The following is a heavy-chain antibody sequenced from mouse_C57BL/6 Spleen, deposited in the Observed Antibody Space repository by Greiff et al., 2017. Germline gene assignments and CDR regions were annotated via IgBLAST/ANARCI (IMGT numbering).Heavy chain of an antibody. CDR2: ISDGGSYT. V-gene: IGHV5-4*01. CDR3: ARDRGNPAWFAY. J-gene: IGHJ3*01. D-gene: IGHD2-1*01. CDR1: GFTFSSYA. Sequence: EVHLVESGGGLVKPGGSLKLSCAASGFTFSSYAMSWVRQTPEKRLEWVATISDGGSYTYYPDNVKGRFTISRDNAKNTLYLQMSHLKSEDTAMYYCARDRGNPAWFAYWGQGTLVTVSA.